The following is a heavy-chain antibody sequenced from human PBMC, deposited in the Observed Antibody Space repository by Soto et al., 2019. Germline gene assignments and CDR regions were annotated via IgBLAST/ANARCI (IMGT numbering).Heavy chain of an antibody. Sequence: HPGGSLRLSCAASGFTFSSYGMHWVRQAPGKGLEWVAVISYDGSNKYYADSVKGRFTISRDNSKNTLYLQMNSLRAEDTAVYYCAKDSGWYLGPWGQGTLVTVSS. D-gene: IGHD6-19*01. V-gene: IGHV3-30*18. CDR2: ISYDGSNK. J-gene: IGHJ5*02. CDR3: AKDSGWYLGP. CDR1: GFTFSSYG.